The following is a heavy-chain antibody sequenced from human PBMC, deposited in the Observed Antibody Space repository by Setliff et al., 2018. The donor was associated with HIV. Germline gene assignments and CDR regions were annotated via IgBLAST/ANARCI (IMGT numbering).Heavy chain of an antibody. V-gene: IGHV3-73*01. J-gene: IGHJ4*02. Sequence: QAGGSLRFSCAASGFTFSGSAMHWVRQASGKGLEWVGRIRSKGYGSATAYAASVEGRFTISRDDSKNTAYLQMDSLKTEDTAVYYCTRHSTDPWSLLDYWGQGTLVTVSS. CDR2: IRSKGYGSAT. D-gene: IGHD1-1*01. CDR1: GFTFSGSA. CDR3: TRHSTDPWSLLDY.